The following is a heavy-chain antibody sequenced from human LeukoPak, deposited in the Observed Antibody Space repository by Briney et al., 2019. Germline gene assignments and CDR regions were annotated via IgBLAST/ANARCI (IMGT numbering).Heavy chain of an antibody. CDR1: GGSISSYY. Sequence: SETLSLTCTVSGGSISSYYWSWIRQPPGKGLEWIGYIYYSGSTNYNPSLKSRVTISVDTSKNQFSLKLSSVTAADTAVYYCAGTRVGDTAMVNNCWGQGTLVTVSS. V-gene: IGHV4-59*01. D-gene: IGHD5-18*01. CDR2: IYYSGST. CDR3: AGTRVGDTAMVNNC. J-gene: IGHJ4*02.